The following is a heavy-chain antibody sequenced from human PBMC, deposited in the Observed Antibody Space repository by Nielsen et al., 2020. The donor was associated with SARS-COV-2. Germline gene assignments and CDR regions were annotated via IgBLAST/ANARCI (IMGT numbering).Heavy chain of an antibody. CDR3: ARGEGVYGDYVFY. CDR2: ISYDGSNK. D-gene: IGHD4-17*01. J-gene: IGHJ4*02. CDR1: GFTFSSFA. Sequence: GESLKISCAASGFTFSSFAMHWVRQAPGKGLEWVAAISYDGSNKYNADSVKGRSTISRDNSKNTLYLQMNSLRAEDTAVYYCARGEGVYGDYVFYWGQGTLVTVSS. V-gene: IGHV3-30*04.